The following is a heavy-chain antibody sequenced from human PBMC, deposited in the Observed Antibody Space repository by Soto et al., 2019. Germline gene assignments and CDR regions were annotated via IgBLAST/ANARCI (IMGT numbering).Heavy chain of an antibody. D-gene: IGHD3-9*01. CDR2: IYPGDSDT. CDR1: GYSFTTYW. V-gene: IGHV5-51*01. Sequence: GESLKISFRGSGYSFTTYWIAWVRQMPGKGLEWTGIIYPGDSDTKYSPSFQGQVTISVDKSITTAYLQWSSLRASDTAMYYCARHADIMTGVMGMDVWGQGTTVTVSS. J-gene: IGHJ6*02. CDR3: ARHADIMTGVMGMDV.